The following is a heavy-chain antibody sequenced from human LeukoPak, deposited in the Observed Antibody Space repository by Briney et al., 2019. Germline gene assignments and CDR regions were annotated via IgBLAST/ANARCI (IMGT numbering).Heavy chain of an antibody. CDR2: IYYSGST. D-gene: IGHD4-23*01. J-gene: IGHJ4*02. V-gene: IGHV4-61*01. CDR3: ARGGNDFDY. CDR1: GGSISGSYW. Sequence: KPSETLSLTCGVSGGSISGSYWWSWVRQPPGKGLEWIGYIYYSGSTNYNPSLKSRVTISVDTSKNQFSLKLSSVTAADTAVYYCARGGNDFDYWGQGTLVTVSS.